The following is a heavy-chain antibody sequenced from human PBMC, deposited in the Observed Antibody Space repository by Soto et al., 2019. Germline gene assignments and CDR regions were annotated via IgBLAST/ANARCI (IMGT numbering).Heavy chain of an antibody. CDR3: ARDRSDDYDSSGYYNEYYCMDV. CDR1: VYTFTIHH. Sequence: ASVTDSCTASVYTFTIHHMHWLRQAPGQGPELMVIINPSGGSTSYAQKFQGRVTMTRDTSTSTVYMELSSLRSEDTAVYYCARDRSDDYDSSGYYNEYYCMDVWGQGTKVTVSS. J-gene: IGHJ6*02. D-gene: IGHD3-22*01. V-gene: IGHV1-46*01. CDR2: INPSGGST.